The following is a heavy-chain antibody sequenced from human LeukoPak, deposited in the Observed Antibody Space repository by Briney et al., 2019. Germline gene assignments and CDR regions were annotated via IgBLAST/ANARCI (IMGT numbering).Heavy chain of an antibody. V-gene: IGHV1-69*04. Sequence: SVKVSCKASGGTFSSYAISWVRQAPGQGLEWMGRIIPILGIANYAQKFQGRVTITADKSTSAAYMELSSLRSEDTAVYYCARDRTTYCYGSGRPYYYGMDVWGQGTTVTVSS. CDR1: GGTFSSYA. CDR3: ARDRTTYCYGSGRPYYYGMDV. J-gene: IGHJ6*02. CDR2: IIPILGIA. D-gene: IGHD3-10*01.